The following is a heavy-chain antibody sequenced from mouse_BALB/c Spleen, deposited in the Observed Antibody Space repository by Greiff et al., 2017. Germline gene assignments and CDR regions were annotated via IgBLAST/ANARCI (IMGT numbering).Heavy chain of an antibody. CDR1: SYTFTDYA. CDR2: ISTYYGNT. J-gene: IGHJ4*01. CDR3: ARSITTVVATDYAMDY. D-gene: IGHD1-1*01. V-gene: IGHV1-67*01. Sequence: QVPLQQSGPELVRPGVSVQISCKGSSYTFTDYAMHWVKQSHAKSLEWIGVISTYYGNTNYNQKFKGKATMTVDKSSSTAYMELARLTSEDSAVYYCARSITTVVATDYAMDYWGQGTSVTVSS.